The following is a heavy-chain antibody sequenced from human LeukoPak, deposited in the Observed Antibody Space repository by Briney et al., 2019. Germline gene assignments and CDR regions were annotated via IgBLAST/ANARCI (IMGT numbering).Heavy chain of an antibody. CDR2: IYYSGST. V-gene: IGHV4-39*07. CDR3: ARGYDPFWY. CDR1: GGSISSSSYY. J-gene: IGHJ4*02. Sequence: PSETLSLTCTVSGGSISSSSYYWGWIRQPPGKGLEWIGSIYYSGSTYYNPSLKSRVTISVDTSKNQFSLKLSSVTAADTAVYYCARGYDPFWYWGQGTLVTVSS. D-gene: IGHD5-12*01.